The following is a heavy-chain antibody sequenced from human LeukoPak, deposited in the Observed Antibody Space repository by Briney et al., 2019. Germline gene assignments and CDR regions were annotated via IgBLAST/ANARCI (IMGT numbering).Heavy chain of an antibody. V-gene: IGHV1-18*01. J-gene: IGHJ4*02. CDR1: GYIFSSYG. Sequence: ASVKVSCKTSGYIFSSYGISWVRQAPGQGLEWMGWISAYNGNTNYAQKLQGRVTMTTDTSTSTAYMELRSLRSDDTAVYYCARGSSSSWYWYYWGQGTLVTVSS. CDR3: ARGSSSSWYWYY. CDR2: ISAYNGNT. D-gene: IGHD6-13*01.